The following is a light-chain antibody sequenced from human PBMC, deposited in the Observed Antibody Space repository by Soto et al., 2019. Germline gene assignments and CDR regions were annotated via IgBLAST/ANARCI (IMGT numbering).Light chain of an antibody. CDR1: NSNIGAGFA. V-gene: IGLV1-40*01. J-gene: IGLJ1*01. Sequence: SVLTQPPSVSGAPGQRVTISCTGSNSNIGAGFAVHWYQQLPGTAPKLLIHGNNNRPSGVPDRFSGSKSDTSASLAITGLQADDEADYYCHSYDSRLNCYVFGTGTKV. CDR3: HSYDSRLNCYV. CDR2: GNN.